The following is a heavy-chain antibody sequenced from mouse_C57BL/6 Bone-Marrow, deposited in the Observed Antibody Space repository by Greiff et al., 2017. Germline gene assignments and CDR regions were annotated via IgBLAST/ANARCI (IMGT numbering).Heavy chain of an antibody. CDR3: ARRPRRGHATDY. CDR2: ISNGGGST. Sequence: DVQLVESGGGLVQPGGSLKLSCAASGFTFSDYSMSWVRQTPEKRLEWVASISNGGGSTYYPDTVKGRFTISRDNAKNTLYLQMSRLKSEDTAMXYCARRPRRGHATDYRGHEASVTESS. J-gene: IGHJ4*01. CDR1: GFTFSDYS. V-gene: IGHV5-12*01.